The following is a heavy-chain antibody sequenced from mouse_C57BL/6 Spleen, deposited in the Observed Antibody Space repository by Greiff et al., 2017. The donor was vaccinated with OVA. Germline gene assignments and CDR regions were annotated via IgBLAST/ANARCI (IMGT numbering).Heavy chain of an antibody. CDR3: AREENHRYFDV. CDR2: IYPGDGDT. CDR1: GYAFSSYW. J-gene: IGHJ1*03. V-gene: IGHV1-80*01. Sequence: VKLMESGAELVKPGASVKISCKASGYAFSSYWMNWVKQRPGKGLEWIGQIYPGDGDTNYNGKFKGKATLTADKSSSTAYMQLSSLTSEDSAVYFCAREENHRYFDVWGTGTTVTVSS.